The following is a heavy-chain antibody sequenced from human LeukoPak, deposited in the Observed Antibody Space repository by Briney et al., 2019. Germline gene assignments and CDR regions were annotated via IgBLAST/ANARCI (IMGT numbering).Heavy chain of an antibody. V-gene: IGHV3-72*01. J-gene: IGHJ5*02. D-gene: IGHD2-2*01. Sequence: PGGSLRLSCAASGFTLSDHYMDWVRQAPGKGLEWVGRTRNRANSYTTDYAASVKGRFTISRDDLKSSLYLQMNSLRTEDTAVYYCATQVRYCSSISCYVGWFDPWGQGTLVTVSS. CDR1: GFTLSDHY. CDR2: TRNRANSYTT. CDR3: ATQVRYCSSISCYVGWFDP.